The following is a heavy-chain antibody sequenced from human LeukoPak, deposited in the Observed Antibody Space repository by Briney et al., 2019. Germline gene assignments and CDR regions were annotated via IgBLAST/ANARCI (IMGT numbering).Heavy chain of an antibody. Sequence: GGSLRLSCAASGFTFSSYALSWVRQAPGKELEWVSVISGSGDTTYYADSVKGRFTISGDNSKNTLYLQMNSLRAEDTAVYYCAKGSGGSCYSNLGYWGQGTLVTVSS. J-gene: IGHJ4*02. V-gene: IGHV3-23*01. CDR1: GFTFSSYA. D-gene: IGHD2-15*01. CDR2: ISGSGDTT. CDR3: AKGSGGSCYSNLGY.